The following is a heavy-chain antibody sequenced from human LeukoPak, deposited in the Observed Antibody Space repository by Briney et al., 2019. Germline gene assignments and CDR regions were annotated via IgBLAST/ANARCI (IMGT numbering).Heavy chain of an antibody. J-gene: IGHJ4*02. V-gene: IGHV5-51*01. CDR2: IYPGDSDT. CDR1: GYSFTSYW. CDR3: ARQDYYYDSSGYLDY. D-gene: IGHD3-22*01. Sequence: GESLKISCKGSGYSFTSYWIGWVRQMPGKGLEWMGNIYPGDSDTRYSPSFQGQVTISADKSISTAYLQWSSLKASDTAMYYCARQDYYYDSSGYLDYWGQGTLVTVSS.